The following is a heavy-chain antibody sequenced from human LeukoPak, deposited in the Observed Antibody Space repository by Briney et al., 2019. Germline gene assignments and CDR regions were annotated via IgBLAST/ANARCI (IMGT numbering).Heavy chain of an antibody. CDR2: INPSVGST. V-gene: IGHV1-46*01. Sequence: ASVKVSCKASGYTFTSYYVHWVRQAPGQGLEWMGVINPSVGSTSYAQKFQGRVTMTRDTSTSTVYMELCSLRSEDTAVYYCARDHSGSQHWFDPWGQGTLVTVSS. D-gene: IGHD1-26*01. CDR1: GYTFTSYY. J-gene: IGHJ5*02. CDR3: ARDHSGSQHWFDP.